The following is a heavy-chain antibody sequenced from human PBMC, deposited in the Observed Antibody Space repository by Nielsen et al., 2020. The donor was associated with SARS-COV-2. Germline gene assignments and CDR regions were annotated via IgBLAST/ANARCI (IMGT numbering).Heavy chain of an antibody. CDR1: GFTFRNYE. J-gene: IGHJ3*02. CDR3: ARDPGVGVGEDGFDI. Sequence: GGSLRLSCAASGFTFRNYEMNWVRQAPGMGPEWVSYIRIDGSNISYGDSVKGRFTISRDNAHNSLYLEMNSLRVEDTAIYYCARDPGVGVGEDGFDIWGQGTMVTVSS. CDR2: IRIDGSNI. D-gene: IGHD2-2*01. V-gene: IGHV3-48*03.